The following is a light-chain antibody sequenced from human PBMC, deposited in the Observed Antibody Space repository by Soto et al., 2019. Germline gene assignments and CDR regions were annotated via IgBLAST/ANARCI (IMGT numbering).Light chain of an antibody. CDR2: EVS. CDR3: SSYARSKAV. J-gene: IGLJ2*01. V-gene: IGLV2-8*01. CDR1: SSDVGGYNY. Sequence: QSALTQPPSASGSPGQSVNISCNGTSSDVGGYNYVSWYQQHPGKAPKLMIYEVSKRPSGVPDRFSGSKSGNTASLTVSGLQAEDEADYYCSSYARSKAVFGGGTKLTVL.